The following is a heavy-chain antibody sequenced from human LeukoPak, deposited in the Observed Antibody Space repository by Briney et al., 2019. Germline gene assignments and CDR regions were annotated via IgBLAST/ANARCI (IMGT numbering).Heavy chain of an antibody. CDR1: GGSISSGSYY. CDR3: ARCYYGSGPNYFDY. Sequence: SQTLSLTCTVSGGSISSGSYYWSWIRQPAGKGLEWIGRIYTSGSTNYNPSLKSRVTISVDTSRDQFSLKLSSVTAADTAVYYCARCYYGSGPNYFDYWGQGALVTVSS. J-gene: IGHJ4*02. V-gene: IGHV4-61*02. CDR2: IYTSGST. D-gene: IGHD3-10*01.